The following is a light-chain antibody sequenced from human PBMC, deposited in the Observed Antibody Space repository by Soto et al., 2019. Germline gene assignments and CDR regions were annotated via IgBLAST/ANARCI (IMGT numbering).Light chain of an antibody. CDR2: KAS. CDR1: QSISSW. J-gene: IGKJ4*01. Sequence: DIQMNQSPSTLSASVGDRVTITCRASQSISSWLAWYQQKPGQAPKLLIYKASSLESGVPSRFSGSGSGTEFTLTISSLQPDDFATYYCQQYNSYPLTFGGGTKVEIK. V-gene: IGKV1-5*03. CDR3: QQYNSYPLT.